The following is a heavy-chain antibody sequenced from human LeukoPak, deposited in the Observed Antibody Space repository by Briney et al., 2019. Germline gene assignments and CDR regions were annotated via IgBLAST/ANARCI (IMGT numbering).Heavy chain of an antibody. CDR2: IRYDGNNK. Sequence: PGGSLRLSCAASGFTFSNYGMHWVRQAPGKGLEWVAFIRYDGNNKYYADSVKGRFTISRDNAKNSLYLQMNSLRAEDTAVYYCARDRRQWLVDWGQGTLVTVSS. CDR3: ARDRRQWLVD. J-gene: IGHJ4*02. D-gene: IGHD6-19*01. CDR1: GFTFSNYG. V-gene: IGHV3-30*02.